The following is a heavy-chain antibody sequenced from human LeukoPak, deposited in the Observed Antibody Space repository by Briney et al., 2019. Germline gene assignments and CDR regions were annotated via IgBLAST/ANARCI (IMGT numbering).Heavy chain of an antibody. CDR2: ISASGGST. CDR1: GFTFSSYA. D-gene: IGHD2-2*01. V-gene: IGHV3-23*01. Sequence: PGGSLRLSCAASGFTFSSYAMSWVRQAPGKGLEWVSAISASGGSTYYADSVKGRFTISRDNSKNTLYLQMNSLRAEDTAVYYCAKLFVVVPAASYYFDYWGQGTQVTVSS. J-gene: IGHJ4*02. CDR3: AKLFVVVPAASYYFDY.